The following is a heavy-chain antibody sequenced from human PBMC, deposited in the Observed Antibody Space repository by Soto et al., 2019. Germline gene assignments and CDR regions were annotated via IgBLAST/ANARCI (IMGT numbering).Heavy chain of an antibody. Sequence: QVQLVESGGGVVQPGRSLRLSCAASGFTFSSYGMHWVRQAPGKGLEWVAVISYGGSNKYYADSVKGRFTISRDNSKTTLYIQMNSLQAEDTAVYYCSKSLRWFITSPPFDPWGQGTLVTVSS. CDR2: ISYGGSNK. D-gene: IGHD3-10*01. V-gene: IGHV3-30*18. CDR1: GFTFSSYG. CDR3: SKSLRWFITSPPFDP. J-gene: IGHJ5*02.